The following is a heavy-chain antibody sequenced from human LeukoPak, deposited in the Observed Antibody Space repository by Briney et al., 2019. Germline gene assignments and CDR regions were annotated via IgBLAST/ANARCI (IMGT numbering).Heavy chain of an antibody. J-gene: IGHJ4*02. D-gene: IGHD5-24*01. V-gene: IGHV4-38-2*02. CDR2: IYHSGST. CDR3: TRAPFSDGSPVDY. CDR1: GYSISSGYY. Sequence: SETLSLTCTVSGYSISSGYYWGWIRQPPGKGLEWIGSIYHSGSTYYNPSLKSRVTISVDTSKNQFSLNLVSVTATDTAVYYCTRAPFSDGSPVDYWGQGILVPVSS.